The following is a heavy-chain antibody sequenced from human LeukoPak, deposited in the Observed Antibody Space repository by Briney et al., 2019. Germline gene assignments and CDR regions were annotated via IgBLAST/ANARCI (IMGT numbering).Heavy chain of an antibody. D-gene: IGHD3-22*01. CDR1: GYTFTSYG. J-gene: IGHJ4*02. CDR3: ARQGYYDTPLGYLDY. CDR2: ISGYTGST. V-gene: IGHV1-18*01. Sequence: ASVKVSCKASGYTFTSYGISWVRQAPGQGLEWMGWISGYTGSTDHAQKFQGRLTMTTDTSTSTAYMELRSLRSDDTAVYYCARQGYYDTPLGYLDYWGRGTLVTVSS.